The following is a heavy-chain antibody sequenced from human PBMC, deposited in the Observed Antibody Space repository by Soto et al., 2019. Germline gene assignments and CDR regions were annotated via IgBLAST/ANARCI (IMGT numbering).Heavy chain of an antibody. V-gene: IGHV3-48*02. D-gene: IGHD3-10*02. CDR2: ISSSSSTI. CDR1: GFTFSSYS. CDR3: ARLMLYNWFDP. J-gene: IGHJ5*02. Sequence: EVQLVESGGGLVQPGGSLRLSCAASGFTFSSYSMNWVRQAPGKGLEWVSYISSSSSTIYYADSVKGRFTISRDNAKNSLYLLMNSLRDEDTAVYYCARLMLYNWFDPWGQGTLDTVSS.